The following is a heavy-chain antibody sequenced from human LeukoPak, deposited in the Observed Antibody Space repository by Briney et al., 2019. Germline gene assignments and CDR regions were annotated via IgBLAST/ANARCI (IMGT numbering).Heavy chain of an antibody. CDR2: MYYSGST. CDR1: GGSISSYY. V-gene: IGHV4-59*12. D-gene: IGHD6-13*01. Sequence: PSETLSLTCTVSGGSISSYYWSWIRQPPGKGLEWIGYMYYSGSTNYCASLKSRVTISLDKSKNQFSLQVTSVTAADTAVYYCARVLAAAGTFVLDYWGQGTLVTVSS. CDR3: ARVLAAAGTFVLDY. J-gene: IGHJ4*02.